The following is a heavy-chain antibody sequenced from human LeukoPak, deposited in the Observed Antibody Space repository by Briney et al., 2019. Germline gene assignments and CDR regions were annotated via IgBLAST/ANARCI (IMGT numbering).Heavy chain of an antibody. J-gene: IGHJ6*03. CDR2: VSGSAGST. CDR3: AVSFYYYYMDV. CDR1: GFTFSNAW. V-gene: IGHV3-23*01. Sequence: PGGSLRLSCAASGFTFSNAWMSWVRQAPGKGLEWVSAVSGSAGSTYYADSVKGRFTISRDNSKNTLYLQMNSLRAEDTAVYYCAVSFYYYYMDVWGKGTTVTVSS. D-gene: IGHD1-7*01.